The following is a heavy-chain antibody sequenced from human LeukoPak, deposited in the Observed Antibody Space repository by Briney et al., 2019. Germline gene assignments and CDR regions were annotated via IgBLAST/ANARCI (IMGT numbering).Heavy chain of an antibody. Sequence: SETLSLTCTVSGGSIRSSYYYWGWIRQPPGKGLEWIGYIYYSGSTYYNPSLKSRVTISVDTSKNQFSLKLSSVTAADTAVYYCARRWELDWFDPWGQGTLVTVSS. CDR2: IYYSGST. CDR1: GGSIRSSYYY. CDR3: ARRWELDWFDP. V-gene: IGHV4-31*03. D-gene: IGHD1-26*01. J-gene: IGHJ5*02.